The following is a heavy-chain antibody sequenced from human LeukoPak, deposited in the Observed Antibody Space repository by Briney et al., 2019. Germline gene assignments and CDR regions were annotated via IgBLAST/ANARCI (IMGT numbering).Heavy chain of an antibody. CDR3: ARGPAITIFGVVPHFDY. CDR1: GFTFSRYS. J-gene: IGHJ4*02. Sequence: GGSLRLSCAASGFTFSRYSMNWVRQAPGKGLEWVSSISSSSSYIYYADSVKGRFTISRDNAKNSLYLQMNSLRAEDTAVYYCARGPAITIFGVVPHFDYWGQGTLVTVSS. V-gene: IGHV3-21*01. D-gene: IGHD3-3*01. CDR2: ISSSSSYI.